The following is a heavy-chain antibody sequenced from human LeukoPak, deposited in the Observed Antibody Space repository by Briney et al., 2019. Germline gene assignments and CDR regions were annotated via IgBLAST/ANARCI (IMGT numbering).Heavy chain of an antibody. J-gene: IGHJ4*02. Sequence: GALRLSRAASGFTFSDYYMSWIRQAPGKGLEWVSYISSSGSTIYYADSVKGRFTISRDNAKNSLYLQMNSLRAEDTAVYYCARDRYDFWSGYYELAAYWGQGTLVTVSS. V-gene: IGHV3-11*01. CDR2: ISSSGSTI. CDR3: ARDRYDFWSGYYELAAY. CDR1: GFTFSDYY. D-gene: IGHD3-3*01.